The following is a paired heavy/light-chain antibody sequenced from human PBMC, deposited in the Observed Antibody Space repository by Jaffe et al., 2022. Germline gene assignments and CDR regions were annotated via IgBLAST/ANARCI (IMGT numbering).Light chain of an antibody. Sequence: EIVLTQSPGTLSLSPGERATLSCRASQSVSSSYLAWYQQKPGQAPRLLIYGASSRATGIPDRFSGSGSGTDFTLTISRLEPEDFAVYYCQQYGSSPRRTFGQGTKVEIK. CDR3: QQYGSSPRRT. CDR1: QSVSSSY. V-gene: IGKV3-20*01. CDR2: GAS. J-gene: IGKJ1*01.
Heavy chain of an antibody. CDR3: ARDLYDDYGDYGVYYYYMDV. Sequence: EVQLVESGGGLVQPGGSLRLSCAASGFTFSSYEMNWVRQAPGKGLEWVSYISSSGSTIYYADSVKGRFTISRDNAKNSLYLQMNSLRAEDTAVYYCARDLYDDYGDYGVYYYYMDVWGKGTTVTVSS. D-gene: IGHD4-17*01. V-gene: IGHV3-48*03. CDR2: ISSSGSTI. J-gene: IGHJ6*03. CDR1: GFTFSSYE.